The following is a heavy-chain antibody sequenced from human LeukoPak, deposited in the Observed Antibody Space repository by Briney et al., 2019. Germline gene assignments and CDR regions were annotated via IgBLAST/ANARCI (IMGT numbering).Heavy chain of an antibody. V-gene: IGHV4-59*08. J-gene: IGHJ4*02. CDR3: VVTLKWLAFDY. CDR1: GGSLSGRY. Sequence: PSETLSLTCAVSGGSLSGRYWSWIRQPPGKGLEWIANWRYDGSPNYTPSLESRATISLDTSKNQFSLRLTSVTAADTAVYYCVVTLKWLAFDYWGQGILVTVSS. CDR2: WRYDGSP. D-gene: IGHD6-19*01.